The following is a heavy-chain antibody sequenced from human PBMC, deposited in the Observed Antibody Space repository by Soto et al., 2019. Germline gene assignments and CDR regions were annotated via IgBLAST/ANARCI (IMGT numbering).Heavy chain of an antibody. CDR1: GFTFTNYG. D-gene: IGHD2-15*01. CDR3: ARDKVGTAADY. Sequence: ASVKVSCKASGFTFTNYGISWVRQAPGQGLEWMGWITGSTGDTNYAQKFQDRLTMTTDTSTDTAYMEVRSLRGDDTAVYYCARDKVGTAADYWGQGSLVTVSP. V-gene: IGHV1-18*01. J-gene: IGHJ4*02. CDR2: ITGSTGDT.